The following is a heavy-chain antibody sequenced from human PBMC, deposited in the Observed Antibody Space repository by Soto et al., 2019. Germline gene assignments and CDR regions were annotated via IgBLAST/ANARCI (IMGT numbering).Heavy chain of an antibody. CDR1: GFSLTGYY. Sequence: ASVKVSCKASGFSLTGYYFHWIRAAPGQGLEWLGWINPNTGGTTYAQKFQGRVTLTWDTSINTAYMELRSLRSDDTAVYYCARAPRVLESLDYWGQGTLVTVS. D-gene: IGHD3-3*01. J-gene: IGHJ4*02. CDR3: ARAPRVLESLDY. CDR2: INPNTGGT. V-gene: IGHV1-2*02.